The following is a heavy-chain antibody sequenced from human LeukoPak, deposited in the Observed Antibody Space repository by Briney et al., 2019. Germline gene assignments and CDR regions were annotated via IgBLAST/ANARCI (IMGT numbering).Heavy chain of an antibody. J-gene: IGHJ4*02. V-gene: IGHV4-34*01. CDR3: ASDSSSGDDY. CDR1: GGSFSGYY. Sequence: SETLSLTCAVHGGSFSGYYWSWIRQPPGKGLEWIGEINHSGSTNYNPSLKSRVTISVDTSKNQFSLKLSSVTAADTAVYYCASDSSSGDDYWGQGTLVTVSS. CDR2: INHSGST. D-gene: IGHD6-19*01.